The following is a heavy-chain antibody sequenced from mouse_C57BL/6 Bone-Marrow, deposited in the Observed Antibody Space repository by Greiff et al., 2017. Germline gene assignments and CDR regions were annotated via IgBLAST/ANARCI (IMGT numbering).Heavy chain of an antibody. CDR3: AREGINYYGSSYLDY. D-gene: IGHD1-1*01. CDR2: ISYDGST. CDR1: GYSITSGYY. V-gene: IGHV3-6*01. Sequence: EVQLQQSGPGLVKPSQSLSLTCSVTGYSITSGYYWNWFRQFLGNKLVWLGYISYDGSTNYNPSLNNRISITRNTTKKQFLLKLNSVTTEDTATDYCAREGINYYGSSYLDYWGQGTTLTVSS. J-gene: IGHJ2*01.